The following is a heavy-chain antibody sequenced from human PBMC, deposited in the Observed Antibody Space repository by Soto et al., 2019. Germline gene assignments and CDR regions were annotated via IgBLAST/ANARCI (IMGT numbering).Heavy chain of an antibody. V-gene: IGHV3-48*02. Sequence: PGGSLRLSCAASGFTFSSYSMNWVRQAPGKGLEWVSYISSSSSIIYYADSVKGRFTISRDNAKNSLYLQMNSLRDEDTAVYYCGGSVVRDCTNGVCPYYYYGMDVWGQGTTVTVSS. CDR1: GFTFSSYS. CDR3: GGSVVRDCTNGVCPYYYYGMDV. CDR2: ISSSSSII. J-gene: IGHJ6*02. D-gene: IGHD2-8*01.